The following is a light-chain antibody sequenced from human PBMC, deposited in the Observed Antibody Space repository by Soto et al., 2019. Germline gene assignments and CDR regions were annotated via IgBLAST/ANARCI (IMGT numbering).Light chain of an antibody. J-gene: IGLJ3*02. V-gene: IGLV4-60*03. CDR1: SGHRSYI. Sequence: QPVLTQSSSASASLGSSVNLTCTLSSGHRSYIIAWHQQQPGKAPRFLMRLESSGSQNKGSGVPDRFSGSSSGAARYLTISNLQSEDEADYYCETWNRNTRVFGGGTKLTVL. CDR3: ETWNRNTRV. CDR2: LESSGSQ.